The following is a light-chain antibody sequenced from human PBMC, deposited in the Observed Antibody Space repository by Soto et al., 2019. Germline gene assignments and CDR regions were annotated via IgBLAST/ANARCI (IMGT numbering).Light chain of an antibody. V-gene: IGKV3-15*01. CDR3: QQYDNWPPWT. CDR1: RSVSSK. CDR2: GAS. Sequence: EIVMTQSPATLSVSLGERASLSCRASRSVSSKVAWYQQKPGQAPRLLMYGASTRATGTPARFSGSGSGTEFTLTISSLQSEDSAVYYCQQYDNWPPWTFGQGTKVEIK. J-gene: IGKJ1*01.